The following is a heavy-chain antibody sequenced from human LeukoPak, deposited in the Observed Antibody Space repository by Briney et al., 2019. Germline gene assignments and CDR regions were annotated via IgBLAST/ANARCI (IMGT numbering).Heavy chain of an antibody. CDR1: GFTFSSYA. J-gene: IGHJ4*02. V-gene: IGHV3-30*04. Sequence: GGSLRLSCAASGFTFSSYAMYWVRQAPGKGLQWVATILNDGSNKYYVDSVKGRFTISRDNSKNTLYLQMNSLRAEDTAVYYCALNRGSGWYFHYWGQGTLVTVSS. D-gene: IGHD6-19*01. CDR3: ALNRGSGWYFHY. CDR2: ILNDGSNK.